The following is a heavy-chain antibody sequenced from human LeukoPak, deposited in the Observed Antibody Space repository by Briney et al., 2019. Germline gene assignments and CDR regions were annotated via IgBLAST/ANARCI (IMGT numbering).Heavy chain of an antibody. Sequence: PSETLSLTCAVYGGSFSGYYWSWIRQPPGKGLEWIGEINHSGSTNYNTSLKSRVTISVDTSKNQFSLKLSSVTAADTAVYYCARGGSSGWGRRYYFDYWGQGTLVTVSS. CDR1: GGSFSGYY. CDR3: ARGGSSGWGRRYYFDY. D-gene: IGHD6-19*01. CDR2: INHSGST. V-gene: IGHV4-34*01. J-gene: IGHJ4*02.